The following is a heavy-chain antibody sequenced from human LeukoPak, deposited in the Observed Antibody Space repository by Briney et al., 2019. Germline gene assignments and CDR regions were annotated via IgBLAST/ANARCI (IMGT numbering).Heavy chain of an antibody. CDR3: ARKRGYSYGYDY. CDR1: GGTFSSYA. V-gene: IGHV1-69*05. CDR2: IIPIFGTA. J-gene: IGHJ4*02. Sequence: SVKVSCKASGGTFSSYAISWVRQAPGQGLEWMGGIIPIFGTANYAQKSQGRVTITTDESTSTAYMELSSLRSEDTAVYYCARKRGYSYGYDYWGQGTLVTVSS. D-gene: IGHD5-18*01.